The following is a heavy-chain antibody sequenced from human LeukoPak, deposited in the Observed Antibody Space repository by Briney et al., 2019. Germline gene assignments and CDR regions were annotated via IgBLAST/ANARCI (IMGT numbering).Heavy chain of an antibody. CDR1: GFTFDDYA. V-gene: IGHV3-9*01. CDR3: AKSQVVVITEAWDY. J-gene: IGHJ4*02. D-gene: IGHD3-22*01. Sequence: GRSLRLSCAASGFTFDDYAMHWVRQAPGKGLEWVSGISWNSGSIGYADSVKGRFTISRDNAKNSLYLQMNSLRAEDTALYYCAKSQVVVITEAWDYWGQGTLVTVSS. CDR2: ISWNSGSI.